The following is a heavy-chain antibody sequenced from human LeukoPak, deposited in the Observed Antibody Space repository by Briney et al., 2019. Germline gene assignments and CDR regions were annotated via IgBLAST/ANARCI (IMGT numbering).Heavy chain of an antibody. CDR2: ISGSGGST. CDR1: GFTFSSYA. V-gene: IGHV3-23*01. CDR3: AKDYLSGGLRNSCAFDI. J-gene: IGHJ3*02. Sequence: PGGSLRLSCAASGFTFSSYAMSWVRQAPGKGLEWVSAISGSGGSTYYADSVKGRFTISRDNSKNTLYLQMNSLRAEDTAVYYCAKDYLSGGLRNSCAFDIWGQGTMVTVSS. D-gene: IGHD5-12*01.